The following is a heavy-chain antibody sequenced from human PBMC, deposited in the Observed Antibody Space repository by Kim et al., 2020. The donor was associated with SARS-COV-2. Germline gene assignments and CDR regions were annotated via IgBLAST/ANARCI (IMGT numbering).Heavy chain of an antibody. D-gene: IGHD4-17*01. Sequence: GGSLRLSCAASGFTFDDYAMHWVRQAPGKGLEWVSGISWNSGSIGYADSVKGRFTISRDNAKNSLYLQMNSLRAEDTALYYCAKDMSQYGDYVPLDYWGQGTLVTVSS. V-gene: IGHV3-9*01. CDR1: GFTFDDYA. CDR3: AKDMSQYGDYVPLDY. CDR2: ISWNSGSI. J-gene: IGHJ4*02.